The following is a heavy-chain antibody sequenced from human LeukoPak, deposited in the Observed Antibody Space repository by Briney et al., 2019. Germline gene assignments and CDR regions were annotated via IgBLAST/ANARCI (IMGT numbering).Heavy chain of an antibody. V-gene: IGHV1-18*01. D-gene: IGHD3-10*01. CDR2: ISAYNGNT. CDR1: GYTFTGYG. Sequence: ASVKVSCKASGYTFTGYGISWVRQAPGQGLEWMGWISAYNGNTNYAQKLHGRVTITTHTPTSTAYMELRSMRSDDTAVSYCARAEPLVRGVSSVPYYYYMDVWGKGTTVTVSS. J-gene: IGHJ6*03. CDR3: ARAEPLVRGVSSVPYYYYMDV.